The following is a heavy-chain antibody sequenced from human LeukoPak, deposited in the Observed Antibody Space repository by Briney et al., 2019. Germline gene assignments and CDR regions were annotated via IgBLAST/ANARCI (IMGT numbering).Heavy chain of an antibody. CDR1: GFTFTNYW. D-gene: IGHD1-14*01. V-gene: IGHV3-74*01. CDR3: TGDREVNHIYYHMDV. CDR2: IKTDGSSV. J-gene: IGHJ6*03. Sequence: PGGSLRLSCAASGFTFTNYWMHWVRQGPGKGLVWVSRIKTDGSSVSYADSVKGRFTISRDNAKKTLYLQMNSLRAEDTAVYYCTGDREVNHIYYHMDVWGKGTTVTVSS.